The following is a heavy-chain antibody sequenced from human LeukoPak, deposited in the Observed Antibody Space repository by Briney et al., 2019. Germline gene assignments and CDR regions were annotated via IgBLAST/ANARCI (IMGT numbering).Heavy chain of an antibody. CDR3: AKGVVGASSAAAAGYFEN. CDR2: ISGSGGST. CDR1: GFTFSSYA. Sequence: GGSLRLSCAASGFTFSSYAMTWVRQAPGKGLEWVSAISGSGGSTYYADSVKGRFTISRDNSKNALYLQMSSLRAEDTAVYYCAKGVVGASSAAAAGYFENWGQGTLVTVSS. V-gene: IGHV3-23*01. J-gene: IGHJ4*02. D-gene: IGHD1-26*01.